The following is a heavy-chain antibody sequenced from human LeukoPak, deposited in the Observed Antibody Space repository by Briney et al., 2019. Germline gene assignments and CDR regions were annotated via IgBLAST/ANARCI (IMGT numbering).Heavy chain of an antibody. D-gene: IGHD3-16*01. CDR1: SFSISTGYY. CDR2: ISHNGIS. V-gene: IGHV4-38-2*02. CDR3: ARDQGRYASAYQDY. Sequence: SETLSLTCTVTSFSISTGYYWGWIRQPPGKGLEWIGSISHNGISYYNPSLKSRVTISVVTSRKRFSLKLTSVTAADTAVYYCARDQGRYASAYQDYWGQGTLVTVSS. J-gene: IGHJ4*02.